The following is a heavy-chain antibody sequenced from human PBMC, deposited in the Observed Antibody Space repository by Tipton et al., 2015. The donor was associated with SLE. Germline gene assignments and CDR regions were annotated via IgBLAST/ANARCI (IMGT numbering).Heavy chain of an antibody. Sequence: SLRLSCAASGFTFSSYGMHWVRQAPGKGLEWVAVIWYDKRNKYYADSVKGRFTISRDNSKNTLYLQMNSLRAEDRAVYYCAKDQGWNWNLGGFFDYWGQGSLVTVSS. CDR3: AKDQGWNWNLGGFFDY. J-gene: IGHJ4*02. CDR1: GFTFSSYG. CDR2: IWYDKRNK. D-gene: IGHD1-1*01. V-gene: IGHV3-33*06.